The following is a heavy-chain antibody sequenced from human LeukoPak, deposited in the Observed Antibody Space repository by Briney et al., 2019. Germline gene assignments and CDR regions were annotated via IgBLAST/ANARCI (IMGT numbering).Heavy chain of an antibody. CDR3: ARAATSQVVVEYYFDY. CDR2: IIPIFATA. J-gene: IGHJ4*02. CDR1: GGTFSSYA. Sequence: ASVKVSCKASGGTFSSYAISWVRQAPGQGLEWMGGIIPIFATANYAQKFQGRVTITADESTSTAYMELSSLRSEDTAVYYCARAATSQVVVEYYFDYWGQGTLVTVSS. D-gene: IGHD2-15*01. V-gene: IGHV1-69*13.